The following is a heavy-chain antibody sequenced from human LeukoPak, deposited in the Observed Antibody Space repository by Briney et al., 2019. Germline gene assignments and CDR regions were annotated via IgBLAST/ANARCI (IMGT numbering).Heavy chain of an antibody. Sequence: PGGSLRLSCAASGFTFSSYWMTWVRQAPGKGLEWVANINQDGSAKNYVDSVKGRFTISRDNAKNSLYLQMNSLRVEDTAVYYCTTPYCSGASCPTGDDFDIWGQGTMVTVSS. J-gene: IGHJ3*02. V-gene: IGHV3-7*01. D-gene: IGHD2-15*01. CDR2: INQDGSAK. CDR1: GFTFSSYW. CDR3: TTPYCSGASCPTGDDFDI.